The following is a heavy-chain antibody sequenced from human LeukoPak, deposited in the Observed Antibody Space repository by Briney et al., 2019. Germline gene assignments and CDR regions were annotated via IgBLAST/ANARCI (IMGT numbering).Heavy chain of an antibody. CDR3: ARVMVRGVIGY. V-gene: IGHV4-38-2*01. J-gene: IGHJ4*02. Sequence: SETLSLTCAVSGYSISSGYYWGWIRQPPGKGREWIGSIYHSGSTYYSPSLKSRVTISVDTSKNQFSLKLSSVTAADTAVYYCARVMVRGVIGYWGQGTLVTVSS. CDR2: IYHSGST. D-gene: IGHD3-10*01. CDR1: GYSISSGYY.